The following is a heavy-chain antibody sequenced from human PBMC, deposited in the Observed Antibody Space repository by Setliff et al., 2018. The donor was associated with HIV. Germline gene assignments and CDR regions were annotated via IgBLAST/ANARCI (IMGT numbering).Heavy chain of an antibody. CDR1: GGTFSSYA. CDR3: ARVGYYGSGSYYGVGYYYMDV. V-gene: IGHV1-69*06. J-gene: IGHJ6*03. Sequence: SVKVSCKASGGTFSSYAISWVRQAPGQGLEWMGRIIPIFGTPNYAQKFQGRVTITADKSTSTAYMELSSLRSEDTAVYYCARVGYYGSGSYYGVGYYYMDVWGKGTTVTVSS. CDR2: IIPIFGTP. D-gene: IGHD3-10*01.